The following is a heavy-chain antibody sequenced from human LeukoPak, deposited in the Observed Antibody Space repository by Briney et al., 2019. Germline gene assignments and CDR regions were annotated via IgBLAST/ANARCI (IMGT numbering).Heavy chain of an antibody. V-gene: IGHV3-21*01. CDR1: GFVFSSYS. J-gene: IGHJ5*02. CDR2: ISSSSSYI. Sequence: GGSLRLSCAASGFVFSSYSMNWVRQAPGKGLEWVSSISSSSSYIYYADSVKGRFTISRDNAKNSLYLQMNSLRAEDTAVYYCARDTSTLNWFDPWGQGTLVTVSS. CDR3: ARDTSTLNWFDP.